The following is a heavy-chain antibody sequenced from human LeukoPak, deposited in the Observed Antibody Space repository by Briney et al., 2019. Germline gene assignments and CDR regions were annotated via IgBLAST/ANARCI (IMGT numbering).Heavy chain of an antibody. CDR2: INPSGGST. V-gene: IGHV1-46*01. CDR3: GRGAPSTAAPGDIRF. J-gene: IGHJ4*02. D-gene: IGHD6-6*01. Sequence: GASVKVSCKASGYTFTSYYMHWVRQAPGQGLEWMGIINPSGGSTSYAQKFQGRVTMTRDTSTSTTYMELSSLRSEDTAVYYCGRGAPSTAAPGDIRFWGQGTLVTVSS. CDR1: GYTFTSYY.